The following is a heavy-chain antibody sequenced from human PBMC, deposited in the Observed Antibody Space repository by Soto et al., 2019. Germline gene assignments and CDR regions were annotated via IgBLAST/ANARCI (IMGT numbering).Heavy chain of an antibody. J-gene: IGHJ4*02. D-gene: IGHD5-12*01. CDR2: SYPGDSDT. CDR1: GYSFTSYW. Sequence: GESLKISCKGSGYSFTSYWIGWVRQMPGKGLEWMGISYPGDSDTRYSPSFQGQVTISRDNSKNTLYLQMNSLRAEDTAVYYCARGEMATTKIWGQGTLVTVSS. V-gene: IGHV5-51*01. CDR3: ARGEMATTKI.